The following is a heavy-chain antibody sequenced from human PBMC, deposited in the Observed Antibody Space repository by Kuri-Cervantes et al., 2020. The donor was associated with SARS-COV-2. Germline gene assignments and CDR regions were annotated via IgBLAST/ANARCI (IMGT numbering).Heavy chain of an antibody. J-gene: IGHJ5*02. Sequence: ASVKVSCKASGYTFTGYYMHWVRQAPGQGLEWMGWINPNSGGTNYAQKFQGRVTMTRDTSISTAYMELSSLRSEDTAVYYCATDEGAARHWFDPWGQGTLVTVSS. V-gene: IGHV1-2*02. D-gene: IGHD6-6*01. CDR3: ATDEGAARHWFDP. CDR2: INPNSGGT. CDR1: GYTFTGYY.